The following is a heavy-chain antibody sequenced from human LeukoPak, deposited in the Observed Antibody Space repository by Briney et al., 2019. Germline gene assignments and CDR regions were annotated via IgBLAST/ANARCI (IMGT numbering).Heavy chain of an antibody. J-gene: IGHJ3*01. CDR1: GGSISSTSYY. Sequence: KPSETLSLTCAVSGGSISSTSYYWAWIRQPPGKGLEWIGTIYYSGSTHHNPSLKSRVTMSVDTSRNQFSLKLSSVDAADTAVYYCAKAGVRYFDSSGLYAFDFWGQGTTVTVSS. CDR2: IYYSGST. D-gene: IGHD3-22*01. CDR3: AKAGVRYFDSSGLYAFDF. V-gene: IGHV4-39*01.